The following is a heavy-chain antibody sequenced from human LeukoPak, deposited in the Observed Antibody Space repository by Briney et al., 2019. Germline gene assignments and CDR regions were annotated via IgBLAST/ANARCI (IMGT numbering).Heavy chain of an antibody. CDR3: ARGPFGPKFDY. CDR2: IYYSGST. D-gene: IGHD3-10*01. CDR1: GGSISSSSYY. Sequence: SETLSLTCTVSGGSISSSSYYWGWIRQPPGKGLEWIGSIYYSGSTYYNPSLKSRVTISVDTSKNQFSLKLSSVTAADTAVYYCARGPFGPKFDYWGQGTLVTVSS. V-gene: IGHV4-39*07. J-gene: IGHJ4*02.